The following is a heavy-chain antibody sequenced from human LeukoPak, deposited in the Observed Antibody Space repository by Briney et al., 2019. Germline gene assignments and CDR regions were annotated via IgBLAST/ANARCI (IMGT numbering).Heavy chain of an antibody. Sequence: SETLSLTCTVSGYSITSGYYWGWIRQPPGKGLEWIGSIYHTGSTYYNPSLKSRVTISVDTSKNQFSLNLSSVTAADTAVYYCARELGYCGDVRCHAEEVPFEYYYYYMDVWGKGTTVTISS. CDR2: IYHTGST. V-gene: IGHV4-38-2*02. CDR1: GYSITSGYY. D-gene: IGHD2-2*03. CDR3: ARELGYCGDVRCHAEEVPFEYYYYYMDV. J-gene: IGHJ6*03.